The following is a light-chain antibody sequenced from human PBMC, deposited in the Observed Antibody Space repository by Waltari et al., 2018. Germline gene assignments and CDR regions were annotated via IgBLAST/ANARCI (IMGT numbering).Light chain of an antibody. CDR3: QQYNDWPQT. Sequence: EIVMTQSPATLSVSSGERATLSCRASQTVGSNLAWHQQKPGQAPRLLIYSASTRDTGIPPRFSGRGSGTEFTLTISSLQSEDFAVYYCQQYNDWPQTFGQGTKVEIK. J-gene: IGKJ1*01. CDR2: SAS. CDR1: QTVGSN. V-gene: IGKV3-15*01.